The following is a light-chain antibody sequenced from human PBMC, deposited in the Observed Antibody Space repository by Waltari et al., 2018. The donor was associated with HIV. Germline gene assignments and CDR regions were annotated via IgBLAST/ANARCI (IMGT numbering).Light chain of an antibody. CDR1: QSISNN. V-gene: IGKV3-15*01. CDR2: GAS. CDR3: QQYNNWPELT. J-gene: IGKJ4*01. Sequence: EVVMTQSHATLSVSPGERATLSCRASQSISNNLAWYQQKPGQAPRLLIYGASTGAAGIPARFSGSGSWTEFTLTISSLQSEDFAVYYCQQYNNWPELTFGGGTKVEIK.